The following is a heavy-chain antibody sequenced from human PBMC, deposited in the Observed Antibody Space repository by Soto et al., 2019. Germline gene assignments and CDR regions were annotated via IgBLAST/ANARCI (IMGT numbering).Heavy chain of an antibody. D-gene: IGHD5-12*01. V-gene: IGHV3-23*01. J-gene: IGHJ3*02. CDR1: GFTFSSYA. Sequence: GGSLRLSCAASGFTFSSYAMSWVRQAPGKGLEWVSAISGSGGSTYYADSVKGRFTISRDNSKNTLYLQMNSLRAEDTAVYYCASLSVWLRFSSGGAAFDIWGQGTMVTVSS. CDR3: ASLSVWLRFSSGGAAFDI. CDR2: ISGSGGST.